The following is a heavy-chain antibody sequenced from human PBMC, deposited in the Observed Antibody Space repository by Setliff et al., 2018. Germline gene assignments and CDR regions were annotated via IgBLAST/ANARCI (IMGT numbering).Heavy chain of an antibody. CDR1: GYTLSHYY. V-gene: IGHV1-46*01. J-gene: IGHJ3*02. CDR3: ASPHRGGSYYDVFDI. D-gene: IGHD1-26*01. Sequence: GASVKVSCKASGYTLSHYYMHWVRQAPGQGLEWMGLINPSGENTNYAQKFQGRVNMTRDTSTSTVYMELRSLKSEDTAVYYCASPHRGGSYYDVFDIWGQGTMVTVSS. CDR2: INPSGENT.